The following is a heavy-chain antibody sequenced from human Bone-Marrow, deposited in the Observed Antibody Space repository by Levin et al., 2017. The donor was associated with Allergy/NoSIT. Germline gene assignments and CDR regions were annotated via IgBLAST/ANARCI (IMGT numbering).Heavy chain of an antibody. CDR3: AKGTTVYFYDNGMDG. CDR2: MSGTTGSH. CDR1: GFTFNAYA. D-gene: IGHD2/OR15-2a*01. Sequence: GGSLRLSCVASGFTFNAYAMNWVRRAPGKGLEWVSAMSGTTGSHYYADSVKGRFTISRDSSKNTLFLQMDSLRVEDTATYYCAKGTTVYFYDNGMDGWGQGTTVTVFS. V-gene: IGHV3-23*01. J-gene: IGHJ6*02.